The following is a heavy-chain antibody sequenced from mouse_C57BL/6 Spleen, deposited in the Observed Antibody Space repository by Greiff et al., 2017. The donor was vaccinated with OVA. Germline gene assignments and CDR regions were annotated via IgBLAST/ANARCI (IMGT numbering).Heavy chain of an antibody. CDR2: INPSSGYT. D-gene: IGHD1-1*01. CDR3: AKVPNGSTYFDY. CDR1: GYTFTSYW. Sequence: QVHVKQSGAELAKPGASVKLSCKASGYTFTSYWMHWVKQRPGQGLEWIGYINPSSGYTKYNQKFKDKATLTADKSSSTAYMQLSSLTYEDSAVYYCAKVPNGSTYFDYWGQGTTLTVSS. V-gene: IGHV1-7*01. J-gene: IGHJ2*01.